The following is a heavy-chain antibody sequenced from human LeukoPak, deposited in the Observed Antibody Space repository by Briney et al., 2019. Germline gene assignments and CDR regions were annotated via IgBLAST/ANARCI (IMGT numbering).Heavy chain of an antibody. J-gene: IGHJ4*02. CDR1: GYTFTGYY. CDR3: ATADVAVAGTPDY. CDR2: INPNSGGT. D-gene: IGHD6-19*01. V-gene: IGHV1-2*02. Sequence: AASVKVSCKASGYTFTGYYTHWVRQAPGQGLEWMGWINPNSGGTNYAQKFQGRVTMTRDTSTNTAYMELSSLRSEDTAVYYCATADVAVAGTPDYWGQGTLVTVSS.